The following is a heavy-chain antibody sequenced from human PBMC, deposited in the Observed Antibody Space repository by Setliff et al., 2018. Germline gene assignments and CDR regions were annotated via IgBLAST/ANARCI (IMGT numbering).Heavy chain of an antibody. CDR3: AREVVVVKSAINYYYYMDV. J-gene: IGHJ6*03. Sequence: ASVKVSCKASGYTFTGYYLHWVRQAPGQGLEWMGIIDPSADYTNYAQKFQGRVTMTKDTSTTTVYLELSSLRSEDTALYYCAREVVVVKSAINYYYYMDVWGKGTTVTVSS. V-gene: IGHV1-46*01. CDR1: GYTFTGYY. D-gene: IGHD2-2*01. CDR2: IDPSADYT.